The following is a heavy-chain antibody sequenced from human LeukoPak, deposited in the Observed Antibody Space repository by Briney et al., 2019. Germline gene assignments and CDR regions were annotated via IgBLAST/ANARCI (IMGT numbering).Heavy chain of an antibody. V-gene: IGHV3-21*01. Sequence: GGSLRLSCAASGFTFSSYNMNWVRQAPGKGLEWVSSTTSSSSYIYYADSVKGRFTISRDNSKNTLYLKMNSLRAEDTAVYYCAKGHGWEASYYYYYMDVWGKGTTVTISS. CDR1: GFTFSSYN. CDR2: TTSSSSYI. CDR3: AKGHGWEASYYYYYMDV. D-gene: IGHD1-26*01. J-gene: IGHJ6*03.